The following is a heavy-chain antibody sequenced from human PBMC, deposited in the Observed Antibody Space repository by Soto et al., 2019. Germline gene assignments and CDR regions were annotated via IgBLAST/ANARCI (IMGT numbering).Heavy chain of an antibody. CDR1: VYTFTSYA. D-gene: IGHD3-10*01. CDR2: INAGNGNT. V-gene: IGHV1-3*01. J-gene: IGHJ6*02. Sequence: EASVKVSCKASVYTFTSYAMHWVRQAPGQRLEWMGWINAGNGNTKYSQKFQGRVTITRDTSASTAYMELSSLRSEDTAVYYCASLLPYGSGRTQNSYGMDVWGQGTTVTVFS. CDR3: ASLLPYGSGRTQNSYGMDV.